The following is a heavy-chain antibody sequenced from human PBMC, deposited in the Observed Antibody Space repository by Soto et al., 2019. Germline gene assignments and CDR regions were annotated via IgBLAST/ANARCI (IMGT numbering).Heavy chain of an antibody. CDR3: VMGAIVPWAQFDY. CDR1: GFTFDDYA. J-gene: IGHJ4*02. V-gene: IGHV3-9*01. D-gene: IGHD2-8*01. CDR2: ISWNSGSI. Sequence: EVQLVESGGGLVQPGRSLRLSCAASGFTFDDYAMHWVRQAPGKGLEWVSGISWNSGSIGYADSVKGRFTISRDNAKNSLYLQMNSLRAEDTALYYCVMGAIVPWAQFDYWGQGTLVTVSS.